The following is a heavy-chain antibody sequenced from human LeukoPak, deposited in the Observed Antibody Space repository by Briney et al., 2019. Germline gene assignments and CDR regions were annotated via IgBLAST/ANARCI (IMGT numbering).Heavy chain of an antibody. CDR2: IKNDGGEE. CDR1: GFTFSNYW. D-gene: IGHD3-22*01. CDR3: ATYYYDSNGCKD. Sequence: GGSLRLSCAASGFTFSNYWMTWVRQAPGKGLEWVANIKNDGGEEYYVDSVKGRFTISRDNAKNSLYLQMNSLRAEDTAVYYCATYYYDSNGCKDWGQGTLVTVSS. V-gene: IGHV3-7*05. J-gene: IGHJ4*02.